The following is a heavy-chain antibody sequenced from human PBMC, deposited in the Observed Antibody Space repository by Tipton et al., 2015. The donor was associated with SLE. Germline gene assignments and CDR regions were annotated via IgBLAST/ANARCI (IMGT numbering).Heavy chain of an antibody. Sequence: TLSLTCTVSGDAINSGGYYWSWIRQHPGKGLEWIGYFYSSGNTYYNPSLKSRLSISVDTSKNQFSLIVSSVTAADTAVYYCARNFPPDYWGQGTLVTVSS. V-gene: IGHV4-31*03. J-gene: IGHJ4*02. CDR3: ARNFPPDY. CDR1: GDAINSGGYY. CDR2: FYSSGNT.